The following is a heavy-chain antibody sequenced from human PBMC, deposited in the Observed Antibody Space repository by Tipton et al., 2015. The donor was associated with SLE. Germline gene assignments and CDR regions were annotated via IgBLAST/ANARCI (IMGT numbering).Heavy chain of an antibody. CDR2: IKQDGSEK. Sequence: SLRLSCAASGFTFSSYWMSWVRQAPGKGLEWVANIKQDGSEKYYVDSVKGRFTISRGNAKNSLYLQMNSLRAEDTAVYYCAREAQQLEGGYFQHWGQGTLVTVSS. CDR1: GFTFSSYW. CDR3: AREAQQLEGGYFQH. J-gene: IGHJ1*01. V-gene: IGHV3-7*03. D-gene: IGHD6-13*01.